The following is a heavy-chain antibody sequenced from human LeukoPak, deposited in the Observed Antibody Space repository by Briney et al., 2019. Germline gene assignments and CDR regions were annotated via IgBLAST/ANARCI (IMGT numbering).Heavy chain of an antibody. CDR1: GFTFSTYN. CDR2: ISSGSSTI. D-gene: IGHD7-27*01. J-gene: IGHJ3*02. V-gene: IGHV3-48*04. CDR3: ARNPPWGRSFDM. Sequence: GGSLRLSCAATGFTFSTYNINWVRQAPGKGLEWVSYISSGSSTIYYADSVKGRFTISRDNAKNSLYLQMNSLRAEDTAVYYCARNPPWGRSFDMWGQGTMVTVSS.